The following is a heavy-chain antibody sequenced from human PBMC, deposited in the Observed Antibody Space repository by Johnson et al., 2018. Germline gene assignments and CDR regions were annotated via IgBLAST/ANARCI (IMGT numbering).Heavy chain of an antibody. Sequence: QVQLQESGGGVVQPGRSLRLSCAASGFTFSTYGMHWVRQAPGKGLEWVAVISFDGSNKYFADSVKGRFTISRDNSKNTLYLQINSLRAEDTAVYYCARDPYFDTGYYYYYMDVWGKGTTVTVSS. CDR1: GFTFSTYG. CDR2: ISFDGSNK. CDR3: ARDPYFDTGYYYYYMDV. J-gene: IGHJ6*03. V-gene: IGHV3-30*03. D-gene: IGHD3-9*01.